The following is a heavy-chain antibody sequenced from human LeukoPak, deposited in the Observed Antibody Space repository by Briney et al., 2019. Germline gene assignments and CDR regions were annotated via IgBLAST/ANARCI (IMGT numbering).Heavy chain of an antibody. V-gene: IGHV3-30*03. J-gene: IGHJ4*02. Sequence: GGSLRLSCAASGFTFSSYGMHWVRQAPGKGLEWVAVITYDGSNKYYADSVKGRFTISRDNSKNTLYLQMNSLRAEDTAVYYCAREVYDFWRKGYYFDYWGQGTLVTVSS. CDR1: GFTFSSYG. CDR2: ITYDGSNK. D-gene: IGHD3-3*01. CDR3: AREVYDFWRKGYYFDY.